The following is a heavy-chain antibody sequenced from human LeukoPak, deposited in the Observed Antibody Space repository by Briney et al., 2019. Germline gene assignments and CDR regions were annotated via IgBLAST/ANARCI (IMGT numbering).Heavy chain of an antibody. J-gene: IGHJ3*02. CDR1: GFTFSSYG. Sequence: GGSLRLSCAASGFTFSSYGMHWVRHAPGKGLEWVAFIRYDGSNKYYADSVKGRFTISRDNSKNTLYLQMNSLRAEDTAVYYCAKVLESGYYSDAFDIWGQGTMVTVSS. V-gene: IGHV3-30*02. D-gene: IGHD3-22*01. CDR3: AKVLESGYYSDAFDI. CDR2: IRYDGSNK.